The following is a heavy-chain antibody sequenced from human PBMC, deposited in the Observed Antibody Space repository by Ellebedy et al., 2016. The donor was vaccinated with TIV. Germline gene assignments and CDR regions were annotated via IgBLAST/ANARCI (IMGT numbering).Heavy chain of an antibody. CDR3: AANGDY. D-gene: IGHD2-8*01. CDR2: VYYTGGT. CDR1: GASATSTTYW. V-gene: IGHV4-61*01. J-gene: IGHJ4*02. Sequence: SETLSLXXSVSGASATSTTYWWNWFLQPPGKGLEWIGNVYYTGGTDYHPSLKSRLTISVDTSKHQFSLRLTTVTAADTAVYYGAANGDYWGQGTLVTVSS.